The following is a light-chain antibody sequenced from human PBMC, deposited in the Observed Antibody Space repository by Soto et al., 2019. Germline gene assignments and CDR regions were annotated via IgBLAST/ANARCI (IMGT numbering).Light chain of an antibody. V-gene: IGKV1-39*01. J-gene: IGKJ3*01. CDR2: AAS. CDR3: QQSYSTPNT. CDR1: QSISSY. Sequence: DIQMTQSPSSLSASVGDRVTITCRASQSISSYLNWYQQKPGKAPKLLIYAASSLQSGVPSRFSGSGSGTEFTLTISSLQPEDFATYYCQQSYSTPNTFRPGTKVDIK.